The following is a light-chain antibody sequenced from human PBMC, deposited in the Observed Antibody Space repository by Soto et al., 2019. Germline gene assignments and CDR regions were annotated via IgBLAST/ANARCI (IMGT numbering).Light chain of an antibody. V-gene: IGLV2-14*01. CDR2: GVT. J-gene: IGLJ2*01. Sequence: QSALTQPASVSGSPGQSITISCTGTNSDIGAYNYVSWYQHLPGKAPKLLIYGVTNRPSGVSSRFSGSKSGNTASLTISGLQAEGEADYYCTSYTSITILVFGGGTQLTVL. CDR3: TSYTSITILV. CDR1: NSDIGAYNY.